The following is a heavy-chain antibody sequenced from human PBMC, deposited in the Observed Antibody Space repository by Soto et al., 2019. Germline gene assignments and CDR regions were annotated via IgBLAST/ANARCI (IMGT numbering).Heavy chain of an antibody. Sequence: QVQLVESGGGVVQPGGSLRLSCAASGFTFRNYAMHWVRQAPGKGLEWLSAIAYDGSNAFYRDSVKGRFTISRDNSKNTMSLHMHRLRSEDSGAYSCATGHREEVLGVVGAMPAESGIDNWGKGTTVTASS. V-gene: IGHV3-30-3*01. CDR3: ATGHREEVLGVVGAMPAESGIDN. J-gene: IGHJ6*03. D-gene: IGHD2-15*01. CDR2: IAYDGSNA. CDR1: GFTFRNYA.